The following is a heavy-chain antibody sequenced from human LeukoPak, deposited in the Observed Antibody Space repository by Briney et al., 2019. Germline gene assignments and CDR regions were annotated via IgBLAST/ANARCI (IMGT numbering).Heavy chain of an antibody. CDR1: GFTVSNNY. CDR3: ARVGPYTSYAMDV. CDR2: INTGGTT. V-gene: IGHV3-66*02. D-gene: IGHD1-26*01. J-gene: IGHJ6*02. Sequence: PGGSLRLSCAASGFTVSNNYMNWVRQAPGKGLEWVSVINTGGTTQYADSVKGRCTISRDTSKNMLYLQMSSLTTEDTAVYYCARVGPYTSYAMDVWGQGTTVTVSS.